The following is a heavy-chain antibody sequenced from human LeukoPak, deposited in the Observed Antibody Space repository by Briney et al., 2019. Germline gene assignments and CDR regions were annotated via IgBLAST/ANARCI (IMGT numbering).Heavy chain of an antibody. CDR3: ARSGITGTTGDY. Sequence: SQALSLTCAISGDSVSSKSATWNWIRQSPSRGLEWLGRTYYKSKWNNDYAISVKSRITITPDTSKNQFSLKLSSVTAADTAVYYCARSGITGTTGDYWGQGTLVTVSS. V-gene: IGHV6-1*01. CDR1: GDSVSSKSAT. CDR2: TYYKSKWNN. J-gene: IGHJ4*02. D-gene: IGHD1-7*01.